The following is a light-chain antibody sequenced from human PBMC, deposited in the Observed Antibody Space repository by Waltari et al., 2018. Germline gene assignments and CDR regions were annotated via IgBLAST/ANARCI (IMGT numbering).Light chain of an antibody. Sequence: QSALTQPASVSGSPGQSITISCTGTSSDIGALIYVPWYLHHPGKPPKLLIYGVRNRPGGGSDRYSGSRSGNTASLTVSGLQAEDEADYYCSSYPSSSVVFGTGTKVTVL. V-gene: IGLV2-14*03. CDR2: GVR. CDR3: SSYPSSSVV. CDR1: SSDIGALIY. J-gene: IGLJ1*01.